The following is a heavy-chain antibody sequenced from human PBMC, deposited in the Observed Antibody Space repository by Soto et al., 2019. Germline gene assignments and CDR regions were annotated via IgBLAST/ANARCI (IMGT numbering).Heavy chain of an antibody. D-gene: IGHD3-10*01. CDR2: TVPDGSEK. V-gene: IGHV3-7*01. CDR1: GFAFSDSW. J-gene: IGHJ5*01. Sequence: EVQLVESGGALVQPGGSLRLSCAASGFAFSDSWMNWVRQAPGKGLEWVASTVPDGSEKYYADSVKGRFTISRDNAKTSLYLQMTSLRVADTAIYYCARDRGFSCFDLWGQGTLVTVSS. CDR3: ARDRGFSCFDL.